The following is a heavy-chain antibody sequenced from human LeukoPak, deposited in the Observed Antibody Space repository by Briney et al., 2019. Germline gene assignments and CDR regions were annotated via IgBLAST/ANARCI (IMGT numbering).Heavy chain of an antibody. Sequence: SETLSLTCTVSGGSINNYYWSWIRQPPGKGLEYIGYVYYNGNTYYNPSLKSRVTISVDTSKNQFSLKLNSVTAADTAVYYCARAGPRRDGYNLDFWGQGTLVTVSS. V-gene: IGHV4-59*01. CDR1: GGSINNYY. D-gene: IGHD5-24*01. J-gene: IGHJ4*02. CDR2: VYYNGNT. CDR3: ARAGPRRDGYNLDF.